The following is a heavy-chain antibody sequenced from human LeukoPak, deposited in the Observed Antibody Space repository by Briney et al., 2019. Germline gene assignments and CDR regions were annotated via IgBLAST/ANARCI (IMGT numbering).Heavy chain of an antibody. Sequence: SETLSLTCTVSGGSISSYYWSWIRQPPGKGLEWIGYIYYSGSTNYNPSLESRVTISVDTSKNQFSLKLSSVTAADTAVYYCARESPYCSSTSCYRHYYYYYYMDVWGKGTTVTVSS. V-gene: IGHV4-59*12. CDR1: GGSISSYY. D-gene: IGHD2-2*01. CDR3: ARESPYCSSTSCYRHYYYYYYMDV. CDR2: IYYSGST. J-gene: IGHJ6*03.